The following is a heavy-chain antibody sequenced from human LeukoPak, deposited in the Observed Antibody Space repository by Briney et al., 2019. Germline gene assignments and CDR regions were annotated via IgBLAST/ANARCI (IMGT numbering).Heavy chain of an antibody. D-gene: IGHD6-6*01. CDR3: ARDGAARGWFDP. V-gene: IGHV3-21*01. Sequence: GGSLRLSCAASGFTFSSYSMNWVRQAPGKGLEWVSSISRSSSYIYYADSVKGRFTISRDNAKNSLYLQMNSLRAEDTAVYYCARDGAARGWFDPWGQGTLVTVSS. CDR2: ISRSSSYI. CDR1: GFTFSSYS. J-gene: IGHJ5*02.